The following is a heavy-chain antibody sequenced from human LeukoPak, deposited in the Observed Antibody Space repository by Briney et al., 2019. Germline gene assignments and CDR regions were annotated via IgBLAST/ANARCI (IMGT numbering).Heavy chain of an antibody. CDR3: ARVVSAGVPGYYYGMDV. CDR1: GFTFSSYA. Sequence: PGRSLRLSCAASGFTFSSYAMHWVRQAPGKGLEWVAVISYDGSNKYYADSVKGRFTISRDNSKNTLYLQMNSLRAEDTAVYYCARVVSAGVPGYYYGMDVWGQGTTVTVSS. J-gene: IGHJ6*02. V-gene: IGHV3-30-3*01. D-gene: IGHD6-13*01. CDR2: ISYDGSNK.